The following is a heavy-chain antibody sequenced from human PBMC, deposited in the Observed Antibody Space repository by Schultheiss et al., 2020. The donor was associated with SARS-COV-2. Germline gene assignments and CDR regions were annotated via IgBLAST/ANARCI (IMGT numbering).Heavy chain of an antibody. D-gene: IGHD6-13*01. CDR2: IVGSGFDT. CDR1: GFTFSTYA. CDR3: AKGDTLAAAGTLTYYYGMDV. Sequence: GGSLRLSCAASGFTFSTYAMSWVRQAPGKGLEWVSGIVGSGFDTYYADSVKGRFTISRDNSKNTLYLEMSSLRPEDTAVYFCAKGDTLAAAGTLTYYYGMDVWGQGTTVTVSS. J-gene: IGHJ6*02. V-gene: IGHV3-23*01.